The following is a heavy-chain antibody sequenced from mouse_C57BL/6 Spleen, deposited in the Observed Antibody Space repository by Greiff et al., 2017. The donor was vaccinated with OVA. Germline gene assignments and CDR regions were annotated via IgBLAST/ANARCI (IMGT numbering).Heavy chain of an antibody. J-gene: IGHJ3*01. Sequence: VQLQQSGPELVKPGASVKISCKASGYTFTDYYMNWVKQSHGKSLEWIGDINPNNGGTSYNQKFKGKATLTVDKSSSTAYMELRSLTSEDSAVYYCAGGYYATSGAWFAYWGQGTLVTVSA. CDR2: INPNNGGT. V-gene: IGHV1-26*01. CDR1: GYTFTDYY. D-gene: IGHD1-1*01. CDR3: AGGYYATSGAWFAY.